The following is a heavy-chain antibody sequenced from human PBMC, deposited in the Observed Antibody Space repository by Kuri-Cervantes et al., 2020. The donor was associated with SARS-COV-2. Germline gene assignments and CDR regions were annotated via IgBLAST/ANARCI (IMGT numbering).Heavy chain of an antibody. CDR3: ASTPYYSSSWYKYGMDV. CDR1: GGSFSSYY. D-gene: IGHD6-13*01. V-gene: IGHV4-34*01. Sequence: SQTLSLTCAVYGGSFSSYYWGWIRQPPGKGLEWIGSIYYSGSTNYNPSLKSRVTISVDTSKNQFSLKLSSVTAADTAVYYCASTPYYSSSWYKYGMDVWGQGTTVTVSS. CDR2: IYYSGST. J-gene: IGHJ6*02.